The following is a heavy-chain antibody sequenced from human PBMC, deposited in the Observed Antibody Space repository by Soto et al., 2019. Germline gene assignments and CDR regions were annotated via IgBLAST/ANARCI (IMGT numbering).Heavy chain of an antibody. CDR3: ARRYAPCFDY. V-gene: IGHV4-59*08. CDR2: IYYSGST. D-gene: IGHD2-2*01. J-gene: IGHJ4*02. Sequence: PSETLSLTCTVSGGSLSSDDCYWSRLPPGKGLEWIGYIYYSGSTNYNPSLKSRVTIAVDTSKNQFSLKLSSVTAADTAVYYCARRYAPCFDYWGQGTLVTVSS. CDR1: GGSLSSDD.